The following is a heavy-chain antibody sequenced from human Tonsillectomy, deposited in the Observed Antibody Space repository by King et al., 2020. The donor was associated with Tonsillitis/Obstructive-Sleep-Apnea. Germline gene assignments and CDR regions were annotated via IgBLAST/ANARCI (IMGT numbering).Heavy chain of an antibody. Sequence: VQLVESGGGLVQPGGSLRLSCAASTFTFSTYDMNWVRQAPGKGLEWVSHISSSGRTIYYADSVKGRFTISRDNAKNSLYLQMNSLRAEDTAVYYCAKSDVGATTFDYWGQGPLVTVSS. J-gene: IGHJ4*02. D-gene: IGHD1-26*01. V-gene: IGHV3-48*03. CDR3: AKSDVGATTFDY. CDR2: ISSSGRTI. CDR1: TFTFSTYD.